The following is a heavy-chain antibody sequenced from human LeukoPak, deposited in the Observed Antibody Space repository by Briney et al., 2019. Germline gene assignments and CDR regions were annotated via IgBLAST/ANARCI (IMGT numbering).Heavy chain of an antibody. CDR2: ISGGGGTT. J-gene: IGHJ4*02. CDR3: AKVYDSSGYAPNDH. CDR1: GFTFSTYA. D-gene: IGHD3-22*01. Sequence: PGGSLRLSCAASGFTFSTYAMSWVRRAPGKGLEWVSIISGGGGTTYYADSVKGRFTISRDNSKNTLHLQMNSLRGEDTAIYYCAKVYDSSGYAPNDHWGQGTLVTVSS. V-gene: IGHV3-23*01.